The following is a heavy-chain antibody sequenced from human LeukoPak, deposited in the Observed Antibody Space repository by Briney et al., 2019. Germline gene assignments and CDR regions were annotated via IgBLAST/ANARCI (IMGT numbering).Heavy chain of an antibody. V-gene: IGHV3-74*01. Sequence: TGRSLRLSCAASGFSFRSYGMHWARQASGKGRVWVSRIKSDGTSTTYADCVKGRFTISRDNAKDTLYLQMNSLRDEDTAVYYCARENWGYYMDVWGKGTTVTVSS. CDR1: GFSFRSYG. D-gene: IGHD7-27*01. J-gene: IGHJ6*03. CDR3: ARENWGYYMDV. CDR2: IKSDGTST.